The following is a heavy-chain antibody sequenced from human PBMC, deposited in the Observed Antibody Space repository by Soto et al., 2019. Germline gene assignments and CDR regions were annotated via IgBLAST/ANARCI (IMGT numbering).Heavy chain of an antibody. J-gene: IGHJ4*02. CDR2: ISPRDGST. Sequence: GASVKVSCKASGYSFTSYSIHWVRQAPGQGLEWMGIISPRDGSTNYAQKFQGRVTISRDNSKDTLYLEMNSLRADDTAVYYCAKGHPRVVTIFGVDYWGQGTLVTVSS. CDR1: GYSFTSYS. D-gene: IGHD3-3*01. V-gene: IGHV1-46*01. CDR3: AKGHPRVVTIFGVDY.